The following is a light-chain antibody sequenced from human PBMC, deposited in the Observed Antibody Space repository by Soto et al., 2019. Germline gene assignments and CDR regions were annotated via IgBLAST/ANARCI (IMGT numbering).Light chain of an antibody. Sequence: DIQMTQSPSSLSASVGDRVTISCQASQDIRHFLSWYLQKPGKAPKLLIFDASSLVTGVPSRFSGSGAGTDFTLTIGGLQPDDFATYYCQQFNSYTITFGQGTRLEIK. CDR3: QQFNSYTIT. CDR1: QDIRHF. V-gene: IGKV1-33*01. J-gene: IGKJ5*01. CDR2: DAS.